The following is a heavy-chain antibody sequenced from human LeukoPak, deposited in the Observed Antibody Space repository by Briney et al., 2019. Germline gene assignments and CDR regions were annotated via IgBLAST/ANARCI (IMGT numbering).Heavy chain of an antibody. J-gene: IGHJ4*02. CDR1: GGSFSGYY. D-gene: IGHD2-15*01. CDR3: ARGSRAASFDY. Sequence: SETLSLTCAVYGGSFSGYYWSWIRQPPGKGLEWIGEINHSGGTNYNPSLKSRVTISVDTSKNQFSLKLSSVTAADTAVYYCARGSRAASFDYWGQGTLVTVSS. CDR2: INHSGGT. V-gene: IGHV4-34*01.